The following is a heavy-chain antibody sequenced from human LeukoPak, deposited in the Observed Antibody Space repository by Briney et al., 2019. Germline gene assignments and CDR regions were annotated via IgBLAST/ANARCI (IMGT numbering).Heavy chain of an antibody. V-gene: IGHV4-4*07. CDR1: DGSINTYF. Sequence: PSETLSLTCSVSDGSINTYFWGCIRQPAGKGLEWIGRIDSSGSNNFNPSLKRRVTISEDKSKNQFSLKLSSVTAADTAVYYFATGGCTGWCDYWGQESLLSVSS. J-gene: IGHJ4*03. CDR2: IDSSGSN. D-gene: IGHD2-8*02. CDR3: ATGGCTGWCDY.